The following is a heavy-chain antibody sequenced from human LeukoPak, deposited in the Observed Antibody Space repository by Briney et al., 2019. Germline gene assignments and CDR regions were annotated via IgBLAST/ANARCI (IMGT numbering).Heavy chain of an antibody. CDR1: GYSISSGYY. CDR3: ATDLSRDGCNR. D-gene: IGHD5-24*01. V-gene: IGHV4-38-2*02. Sequence: SETLSLTCTVSGYSISSGYYWGWIRQPPGKGLEWIGSIYHSGSTYYNPSLKSRVTISLDTSKNQFSLKLSSVTAADTAMYYCATDLSRDGCNRWGQGTLVTVSS. CDR2: IYHSGST. J-gene: IGHJ5*02.